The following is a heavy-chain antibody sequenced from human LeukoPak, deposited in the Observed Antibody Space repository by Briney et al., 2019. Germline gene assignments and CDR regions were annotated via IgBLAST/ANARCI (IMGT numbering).Heavy chain of an antibody. V-gene: IGHV1-69*13. CDR2: IIPIFGTA. CDR1: GGTFSSYA. CDR3: ARGYYDSSGYYGGYAFDI. Sequence: SVKVSCKASGGTFSSYAISWVRQAPGQGLEWMGGIIPIFGTANYAQKFQGRVTITADESTSTAYMELSSLRSEDTAVYYCARGYYDSSGYYGGYAFDIWGQGTMVTVSS. J-gene: IGHJ3*02. D-gene: IGHD3-22*01.